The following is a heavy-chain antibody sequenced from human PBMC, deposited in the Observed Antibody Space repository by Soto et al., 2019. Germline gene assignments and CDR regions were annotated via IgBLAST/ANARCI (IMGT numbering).Heavy chain of an antibody. CDR1: GFTFSSYA. D-gene: IGHD3-22*01. V-gene: IGHV3-23*01. CDR3: AKKSSNYYDSSGYSDY. CDR2: ISGSGGST. J-gene: IGHJ4*02. Sequence: GGSLRLSCGASGFTFSSYAMSWVRQAPGEGLEWVSAISGSGGSTYFADSVKGRFTISRDNSKNTLYLQMNSLRAEDTAVYYCAKKSSNYYDSSGYSDYWGQGTLVTVSS.